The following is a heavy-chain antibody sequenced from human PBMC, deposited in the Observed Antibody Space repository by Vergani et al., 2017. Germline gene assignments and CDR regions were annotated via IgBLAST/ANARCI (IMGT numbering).Heavy chain of an antibody. V-gene: IGHV3-9*01. Sequence: EVQLVESGGGLVQPGRSLRLSCAASGFTFDDYAMHWVRQAPGKGLEWVSGISWNSGSIGYADSVKGRFTISRDNAENSLYLQMNSLRAEDTALYYCAKARRYSSSSFDYWGQGTLVTVSS. CDR1: GFTFDDYA. D-gene: IGHD6-6*01. CDR2: ISWNSGSI. CDR3: AKARRYSSSSFDY. J-gene: IGHJ4*02.